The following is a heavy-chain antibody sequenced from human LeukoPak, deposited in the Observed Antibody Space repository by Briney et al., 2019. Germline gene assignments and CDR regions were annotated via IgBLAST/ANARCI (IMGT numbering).Heavy chain of an antibody. V-gene: IGHV3-30*04. CDR1: GFTFSSYA. CDR3: AKDYSDSSGYYGFDY. D-gene: IGHD3-22*01. Sequence: GGSLRLSCAASGFTFSSYAMHWVRQAPGKGLEWVAVISYDGSNKYYADSVKGRFTISRDNSKNTLYLQMNSLRAEDTAVYYCAKDYSDSSGYYGFDYWGQGTLVTVSS. CDR2: ISYDGSNK. J-gene: IGHJ4*02.